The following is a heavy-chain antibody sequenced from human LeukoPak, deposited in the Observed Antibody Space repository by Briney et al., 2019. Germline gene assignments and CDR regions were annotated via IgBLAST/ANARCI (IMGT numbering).Heavy chain of an antibody. V-gene: IGHV3-21*01. CDR3: ARVRTPYGSGSYFD. J-gene: IGHJ4*02. D-gene: IGHD3-10*01. Sequence: GGSLRPSCAASGITFSRFAMNWVRQAPGQGLEWVSSISSSSGYVHYADSVKGRFTISRDNAENSLYLQMNSLAAEDTAMYYCARVRTPYGSGSYFDWGQGTLVTVSS. CDR1: GITFSRFA. CDR2: ISSSSGYV.